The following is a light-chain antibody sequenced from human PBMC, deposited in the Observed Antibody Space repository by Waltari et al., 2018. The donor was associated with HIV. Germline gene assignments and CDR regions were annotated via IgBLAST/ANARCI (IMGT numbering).Light chain of an antibody. V-gene: IGKV4-1*01. Sequence: DIVMTQSPNFLAVSLGERATINCRSSRTILCSSENRDCLTWYQQKPGQSPKVLIYWASTRASGVPDRFSGSGSGTNFSLTISALQRYDVSLYYCPQYYTPGPTFGGGTKVEIK. CDR3: PQYYTPGPT. CDR2: WAS. J-gene: IGKJ4*01. CDR1: RTILCSSENRDC.